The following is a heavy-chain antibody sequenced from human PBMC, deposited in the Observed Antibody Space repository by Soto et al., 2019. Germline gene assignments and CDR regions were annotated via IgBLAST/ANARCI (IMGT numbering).Heavy chain of an antibody. D-gene: IGHD3-9*01. CDR1: GFTFSSYG. CDR3: AKDLKEGYDILTGLYYYYYYRMDV. CDR2: ISYDGSNK. J-gene: IGHJ6*02. Sequence: GGSLRLSCAASGFTFSSYGMHWVRQAPGKGLEWVAVISYDGSNKYYADSVKGRFTISRDNSKNTLYLQMNSLRAEDTAVYYCAKDLKEGYDILTGLYYYYYYRMDVWGQGTTVTVSS. V-gene: IGHV3-30*18.